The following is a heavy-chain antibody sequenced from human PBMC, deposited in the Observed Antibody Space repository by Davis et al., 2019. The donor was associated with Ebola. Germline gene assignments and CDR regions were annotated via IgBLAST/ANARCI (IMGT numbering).Heavy chain of an antibody. J-gene: IGHJ4*02. V-gene: IGHV3-48*02. D-gene: IGHD4-23*01. CDR2: ISSSSSTI. CDR1: GFTVSSNY. Sequence: GGSLRLSCAASGFTVSSNYMNWVRQAPGKGLEWVSYISSSSSTIYYADSVKGRFTISRDNAKNSLYLQMNSLRDEDTAVYYCARRGVVTPLFTFYFDYWGQGTLVTVSS. CDR3: ARRGVVTPLFTFYFDY.